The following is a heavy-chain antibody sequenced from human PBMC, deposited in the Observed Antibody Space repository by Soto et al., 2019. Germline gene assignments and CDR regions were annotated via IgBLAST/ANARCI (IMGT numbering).Heavy chain of an antibody. Sequence: QVQLVESGGGVVQPGRSLRLSCAASGFTFSSYGMHWVRQATGKGLEWVAVISYDGSNKYYADSVKGRFTISRDNSKNTLYLQMNSLRAEDTAVYYCAKNCCFGSYYVCAFDIWGQGTMVTVSS. CDR2: ISYDGSNK. J-gene: IGHJ3*02. CDR3: AKNCCFGSYYVCAFDI. CDR1: GFTFSSYG. V-gene: IGHV3-30*18. D-gene: IGHD1-26*01.